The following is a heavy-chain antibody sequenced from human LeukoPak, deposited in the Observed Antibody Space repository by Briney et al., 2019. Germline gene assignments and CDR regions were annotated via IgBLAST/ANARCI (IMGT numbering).Heavy chain of an antibody. D-gene: IGHD2-2*01. CDR1: GFTFDDYA. CDR3: AKGVEVVPAAMDY. J-gene: IGHJ4*02. Sequence: GGSLRLSCAASGFTFDDYAMHWVRQPPGKGLEWVSGISWNSGSIGYADSVKGRFTISRDNAKNSLYLQMNSLRAEDTALYYCAKGVEVVPAAMDYWGQGTLVTVSS. CDR2: ISWNSGSI. V-gene: IGHV3-9*01.